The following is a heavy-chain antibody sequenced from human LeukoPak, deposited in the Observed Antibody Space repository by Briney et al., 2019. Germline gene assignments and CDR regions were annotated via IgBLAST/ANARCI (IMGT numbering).Heavy chain of an antibody. D-gene: IGHD3-22*01. CDR3: AKGQLSSYYYDSSGYPDY. Sequence: PGGSLRLSCAASGFTFSGSWMSWVRQAPGKGLEWVANIKQDGREKYYVDSVKGRFTTSRDNAQNSLYLQMNSLRAEDTAVYYCAKGQLSSYYYDSSGYPDYWGQGTLVTVSS. V-gene: IGHV3-7*03. CDR2: IKQDGREK. CDR1: GFTFSGSW. J-gene: IGHJ4*02.